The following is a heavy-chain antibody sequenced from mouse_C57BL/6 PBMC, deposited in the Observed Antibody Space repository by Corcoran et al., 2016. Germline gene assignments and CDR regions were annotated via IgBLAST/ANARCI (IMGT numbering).Heavy chain of an antibody. CDR3: ARRGKNYYGYDGWYFDG. Sequence: QIQLVQSGPELKKPGETVKISCKASGYTFTTYGMSWVKQAPGKGLKWMGWINTYSGVPTYADDFKGRFAFSLETSASTAYLQINNLKNEDAATYFCARRGKNYYGYDGWYFDGWGTGTTVTVSA. CDR2: INTYSGVP. V-gene: IGHV9-3*01. J-gene: IGHJ1*03. CDR1: GYTFTTYG. D-gene: IGHD2-2*01.